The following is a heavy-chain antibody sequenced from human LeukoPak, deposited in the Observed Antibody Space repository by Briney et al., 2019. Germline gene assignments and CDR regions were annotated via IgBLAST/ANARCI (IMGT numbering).Heavy chain of an antibody. CDR2: IYSGGST. CDR1: GCTVSSNY. V-gene: IGHV3-66*01. CDR3: ARDRSGKYYFDY. J-gene: IGHJ4*02. Sequence: GGSLRLSCAASGCTVSSNYMSWVRQAPGKGLEWVSVIYSGGSTYYADSVKGRFTMSRDNSKNTLYLQMNSLRAEDTAVYYCARDRSGKYYFDYWGQGTLVTVSS. D-gene: IGHD3-10*01.